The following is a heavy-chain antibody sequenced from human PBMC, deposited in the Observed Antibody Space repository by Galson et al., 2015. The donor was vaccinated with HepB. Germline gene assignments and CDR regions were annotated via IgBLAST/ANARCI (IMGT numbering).Heavy chain of an antibody. CDR3: ARYAYSGDWCWGRIDY. CDR1: DYTFSSYG. Sequence: SVKVSCKASDYTFSSYGITWVRQAPGQGFEWMGWISTNNGNTNYAQKVQGRVTMTTDTSTNTPSMELRSLTSDDTAVYYCARYAYSGDWCWGRIDYWGQGTLVTVSS. J-gene: IGHJ4*02. D-gene: IGHD1-26*01. V-gene: IGHV1-18*01. CDR2: ISTNNGNT.